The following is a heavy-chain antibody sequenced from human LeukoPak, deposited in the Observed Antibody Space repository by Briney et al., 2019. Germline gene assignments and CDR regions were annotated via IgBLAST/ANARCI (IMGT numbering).Heavy chain of an antibody. CDR2: INPNSGGT. V-gene: IGHV1-2*02. Sequence: ASVKVSCKASGYTFTGYYMHWVRQAPGQGLEWMGWINPNSGGTNYAQKFQGRVTMTRDTSISTAYMELSRLRSDDTAVYYCAKDLPAVRAVAGTGLFDYWGQGTLVTVSS. CDR1: GYTFTGYY. J-gene: IGHJ4*02. D-gene: IGHD6-19*01. CDR3: AKDLPAVRAVAGTGLFDY.